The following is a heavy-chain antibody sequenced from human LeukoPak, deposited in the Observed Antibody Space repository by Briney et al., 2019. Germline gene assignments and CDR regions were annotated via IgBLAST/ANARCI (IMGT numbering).Heavy chain of an antibody. CDR2: ISYDGGNK. D-gene: IGHD2-8*01. Sequence: GGSLRLSCAASGFTFSSYAMHWVRQAPGKGLEWVAVISYDGGNKYYADSVKGRFTISRDNSKNTLYLQMGSLRAEDMAVYYCARVATNDRRNAFDIWGQGTMVTVSS. V-gene: IGHV3-30*14. J-gene: IGHJ3*02. CDR3: ARVATNDRRNAFDI. CDR1: GFTFSSYA.